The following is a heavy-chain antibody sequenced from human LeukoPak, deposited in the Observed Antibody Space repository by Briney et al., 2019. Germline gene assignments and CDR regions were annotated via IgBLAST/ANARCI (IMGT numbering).Heavy chain of an antibody. CDR3: ARRAGAYSHPYDY. J-gene: IGHJ4*02. CDR1: GFTFSSYG. Sequence: GGSLRLSCAASGFTFSSYGMNWVRQAPGKGLEWVSYISSSSSTIYYADSVKGRFTISRDNAKNSLYLQMNSLRAEDTAVYYCARRAGAYSHPYDYRGQGTLVTVSS. V-gene: IGHV3-48*01. D-gene: IGHD4/OR15-4a*01. CDR2: ISSSSSTI.